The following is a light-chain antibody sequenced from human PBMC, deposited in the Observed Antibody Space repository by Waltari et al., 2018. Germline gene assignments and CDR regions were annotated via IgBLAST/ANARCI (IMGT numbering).Light chain of an antibody. V-gene: IGLV2-11*01. J-gene: IGLJ3*02. CDR1: RYPVGGYYY. CDR3: CSFAGTSWV. CDR2: DVS. Sequence: QSALTQPRSVSGSPGPSVTTSCTGTRYPVGGYYYVSRYQQYPGKAPNVMIYDVSKRPSGVTDRFSGSKSGNTASLTISGLQAEDEADYFCCSFAGTSWVFGGGTKVTVL.